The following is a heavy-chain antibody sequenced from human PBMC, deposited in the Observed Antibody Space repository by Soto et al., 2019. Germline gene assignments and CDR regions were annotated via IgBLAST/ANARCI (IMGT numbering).Heavy chain of an antibody. CDR1: GGSFSGYY. J-gene: IGHJ6*02. V-gene: IGHV4-59*01. CDR2: VFYTGRA. CDR3: ARDGDGRMTTNPYYYNGMDV. D-gene: IGHD4-4*01. Sequence: SETLSLTCAVYGGSFSGYYWSWIRQPPGKGLEWIGYVFYTGRANYNASLKSRVSISLDTSNYQFSLKLSSVTAADTAVYYCARDGDGRMTTNPYYYNGMDVWGPGTTVTVSS.